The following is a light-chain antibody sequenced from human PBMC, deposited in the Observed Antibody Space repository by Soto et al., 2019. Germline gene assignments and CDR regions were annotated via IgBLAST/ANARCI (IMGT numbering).Light chain of an antibody. J-gene: IGKJ1*01. CDR2: KAS. CDR1: QVIRND. V-gene: IGKV1-5*03. CDR3: QQYNDYSWT. Sequence: IQMTQSPSSLSASVGDRVTITCRASQVIRNDLGWYQQKPGKAPRLLIYKASTLEIGVPSRFSGSGSGTEFTLTISSLQPDDVATYYCQQYNDYSWTFGQGTKVDIK.